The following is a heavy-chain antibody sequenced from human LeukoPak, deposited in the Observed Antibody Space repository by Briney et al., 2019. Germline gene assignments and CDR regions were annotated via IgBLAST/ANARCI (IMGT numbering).Heavy chain of an antibody. V-gene: IGHV3-23*01. Sequence: PGGSLRLSCAASGFTFSSYAMSWVRQAPGKGLEWVSAIGGSGGSTYYADSVKGRFTISRDNSKNTLYLQMNSLRAEDTAVYYCASGYSYGYYFDYWGQGTLVTVSS. CDR2: IGGSGGST. J-gene: IGHJ4*02. CDR1: GFTFSSYA. D-gene: IGHD5-18*01. CDR3: ASGYSYGYYFDY.